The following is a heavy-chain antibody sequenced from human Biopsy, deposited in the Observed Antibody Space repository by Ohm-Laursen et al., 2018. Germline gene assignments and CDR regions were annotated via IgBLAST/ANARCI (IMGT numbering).Heavy chain of an antibody. CDR3: ARGMRSSGWPYFDS. J-gene: IGHJ4*02. CDR1: GDSVSSGSFY. D-gene: IGHD6-19*01. CDR2: IYDRGSTA. Sequence: SDTLSLTCTVSGDSVSSGSFYWTWLRQPPGQGLEYIGYIYDRGSTANYNPSLESQVTMSVDMPKNQFSLKLSSVTAADTAIYYCARGMRSSGWPYFDSWGQGTLVTVSS. V-gene: IGHV4-61*01.